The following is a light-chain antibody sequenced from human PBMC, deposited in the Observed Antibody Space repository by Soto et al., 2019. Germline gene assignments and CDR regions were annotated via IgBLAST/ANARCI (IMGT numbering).Light chain of an antibody. V-gene: IGKV1-39*01. J-gene: IGKJ4*01. CDR3: QQSNSVPFT. Sequence: DIPMTQAPSSLSASVGDRVTITCRASQSISKYLNWYQQKPGKAPKLLMYSASSLLSGVPSRFSGTGSGTDFTLTISSLQPEDFATYYCQQSNSVPFTFGEGTAVEIE. CDR1: QSISKY. CDR2: SAS.